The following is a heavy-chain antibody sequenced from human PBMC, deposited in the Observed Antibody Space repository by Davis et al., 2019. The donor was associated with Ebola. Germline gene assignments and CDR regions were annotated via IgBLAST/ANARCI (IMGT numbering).Heavy chain of an antibody. D-gene: IGHD3-3*01. CDR2: IRSKAYGGTT. CDR3: AKRITISGVVSGPYYFDY. CDR1: GFTFGDYA. J-gene: IGHJ4*02. Sequence: GESLKISCTASGFTFGDYAMSWFRQAPGKGLEWVGFIRSKAYGGTTEYAASVKGRFTISRDDSKSIAYLQMNSLKTEDTAVYYCAKRITISGVVSGPYYFDYWGQGTLVTVSS. V-gene: IGHV3-49*03.